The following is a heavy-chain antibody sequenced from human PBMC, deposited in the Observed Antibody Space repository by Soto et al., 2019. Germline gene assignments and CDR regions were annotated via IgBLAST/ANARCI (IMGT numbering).Heavy chain of an antibody. V-gene: IGHV1-2*02. J-gene: IGHJ6*02. Sequence: ASVKVSCKASGYTFTGDYMHWVRQAPGQGLEWMGWINPNSGGTNYAQKFQGRVTMTRDTSISTAYMELSRLRSDDTAVYYCARVTSVLRFLEWFSKEYYYYYGMDVWGQGTTVTVSS. D-gene: IGHD3-3*01. CDR3: ARVTSVLRFLEWFSKEYYYYYGMDV. CDR1: GYTFTGDY. CDR2: INPNSGGT.